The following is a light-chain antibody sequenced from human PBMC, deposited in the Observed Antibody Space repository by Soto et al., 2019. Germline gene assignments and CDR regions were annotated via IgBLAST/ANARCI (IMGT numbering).Light chain of an antibody. CDR3: LLSYNGARQKV. Sequence: QAVVTQEPSLTMSPGGTVTLTCGSSTGAVTSGHYPYWFQQKPGQAPRTLIYDTSNKHSWTPARFSGSLLGGKAALTLSGAQPEDEAEYYCLLSYNGARQKVFGTGTKVTVL. CDR2: DTS. V-gene: IGLV7-46*01. CDR1: TGAVTSGHY. J-gene: IGLJ1*01.